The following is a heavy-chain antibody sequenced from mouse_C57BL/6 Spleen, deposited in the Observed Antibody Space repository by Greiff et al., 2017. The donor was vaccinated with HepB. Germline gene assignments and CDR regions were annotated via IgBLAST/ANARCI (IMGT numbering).Heavy chain of an antibody. J-gene: IGHJ2*01. Sequence: EVQLQQSGPELVKPGASVKISCKASGYTFTDYYMNWVKQSHGKSLEWIGDINPNNGGTSYNQKFKGKATLTVDKSSSTAYMELRSLTSEDSAVYYCARPSYYSNYDYWGQGTTLTVSS. D-gene: IGHD2-5*01. CDR1: GYTFTDYY. CDR3: ARPSYYSNYDY. V-gene: IGHV1-26*01. CDR2: INPNNGGT.